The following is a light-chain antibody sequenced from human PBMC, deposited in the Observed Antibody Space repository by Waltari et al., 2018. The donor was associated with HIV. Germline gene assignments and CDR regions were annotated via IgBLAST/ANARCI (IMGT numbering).Light chain of an antibody. CDR2: GNS. V-gene: IGLV1-40*01. J-gene: IGLJ1*01. CDR3: QSFDNSLNGYV. CDR1: SSNIGANFD. Sequence: QSVLTQPPSVSGAPGQRVTISCTGSSSNIGANFDVHWYQVLPGTAPKLLIFGNSNRPAGVPDRFSGSKSGTSTSLAITGLQPEDEAEYFCQSFDNSLNGYVFGSGTTVIVL.